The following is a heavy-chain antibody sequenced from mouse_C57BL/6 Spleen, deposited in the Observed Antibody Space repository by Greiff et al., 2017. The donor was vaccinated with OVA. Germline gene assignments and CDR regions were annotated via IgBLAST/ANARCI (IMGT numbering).Heavy chain of an antibody. D-gene: IGHD1-1*01. J-gene: IGHJ4*01. CDR3: ARWGYYGSSSYAMDY. CDR1: GYTFTDYY. CDR2: INPNNGGT. V-gene: IGHV1-26*01. Sequence: VQLQQSGPELVKPGASVKISCKASGYTFTDYYMNWVKQSHGKSLEWIGDINPNNGGTSYNQKFKGKATLTVDKSSSTAYMKLRSLTSEDSAVYYCARWGYYGSSSYAMDYWGQGTSVTVSS.